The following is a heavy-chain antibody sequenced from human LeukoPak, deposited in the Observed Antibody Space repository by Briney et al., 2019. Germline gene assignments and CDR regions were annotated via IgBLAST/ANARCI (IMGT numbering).Heavy chain of an antibody. CDR3: ARDTAAALDY. J-gene: IGHJ4*02. D-gene: IGHD6-13*01. V-gene: IGHV4-59*01. CDR1: GGSISSYY. CDR2: IYYSGST. Sequence: PSETLSLXCTVSGGSISSYYWSWSRQPPGKGLEWIGYIYYSGSTNYNPSLKSRVTISVDTSKNQFSLKLSSVTAADTAAYYCARDTAAALDYWGQGTLVTVSS.